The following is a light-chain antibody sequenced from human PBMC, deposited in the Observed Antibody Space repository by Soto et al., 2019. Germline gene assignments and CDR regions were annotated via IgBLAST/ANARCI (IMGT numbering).Light chain of an antibody. CDR1: QGISSY. CDR3: QQYYSYPLT. Sequence: AIRMTQSPSSFSASTGDRVTITCRASQGISSYLAWYQQKPGKAPKLLIYAASTLQSGVPSRFSGSGSGTDFTLTLSCLQSEDFATYYGQQYYSYPLTFGGGTKVEIK. V-gene: IGKV1-8*01. J-gene: IGKJ4*01. CDR2: AAS.